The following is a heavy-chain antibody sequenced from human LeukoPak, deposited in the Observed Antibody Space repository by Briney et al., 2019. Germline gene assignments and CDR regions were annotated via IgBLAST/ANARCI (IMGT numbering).Heavy chain of an antibody. D-gene: IGHD3-22*01. V-gene: IGHV3-74*01. Sequence: GGSLRLSCAGSGFTFSSYWMHWVRQAPGKGLVWVSRISTDASSTTHADSVKGRFTISRDNAKNSLYLQMNSLRAEDTAVYYCATQWLRAFDIWGQGTMVTVSS. CDR1: GFTFSSYW. CDR3: ATQWLRAFDI. CDR2: ISTDASST. J-gene: IGHJ3*02.